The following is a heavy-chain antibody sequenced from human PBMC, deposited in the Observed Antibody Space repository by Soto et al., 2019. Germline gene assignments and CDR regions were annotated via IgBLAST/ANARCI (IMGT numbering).Heavy chain of an antibody. Sequence: SETLSLTCTVSGGSITSSSYYWCWIRQPPGKGLEGIASIYYSGRTYYNPSLKSRVTISVDTSKNQFSLKLSSVTAADTAVYYCASQDQYYDFWSGYLIGSYYYGMDVWGQGTTVTVSS. CDR2: IYYSGRT. J-gene: IGHJ6*02. CDR3: ASQDQYYDFWSGYLIGSYYYGMDV. V-gene: IGHV4-39*01. CDR1: GGSITSSSYY. D-gene: IGHD3-3*01.